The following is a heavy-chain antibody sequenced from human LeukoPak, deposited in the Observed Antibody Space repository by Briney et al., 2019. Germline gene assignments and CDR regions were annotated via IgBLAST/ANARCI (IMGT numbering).Heavy chain of an antibody. D-gene: IGHD4-17*01. CDR2: ISYDGSNK. Sequence: PGGSLRLSCAASGFTFSSYAMHWVRQAPGKGLEWVAVISYDGSNKYYADSVKGRFTISRDNSKNTLYLQMNSLRAEDTAVYYCAKDPSRGAANDAFDIWGQGTMVTVSS. CDR1: GFTFSSYA. CDR3: AKDPSRGAANDAFDI. J-gene: IGHJ3*02. V-gene: IGHV3-30*04.